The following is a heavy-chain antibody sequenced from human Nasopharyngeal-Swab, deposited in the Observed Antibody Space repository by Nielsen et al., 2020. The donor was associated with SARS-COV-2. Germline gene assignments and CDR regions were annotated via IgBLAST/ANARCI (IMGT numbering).Heavy chain of an antibody. D-gene: IGHD1-20*01. V-gene: IGHV3-7*01. CDR2: IKRDGSQK. CDR1: GFTFGDVW. Sequence: GGSLRLSCVASGFTFGDVWMSWVRQAPGKGPEWLANIKRDGSQKNYGDSVKGRFTISRDNAENSLYLQMNSLRAEDTAVYYCTRDGNNWDPLDYWGQGTLVTVSS. J-gene: IGHJ4*02. CDR3: TRDGNNWDPLDY.